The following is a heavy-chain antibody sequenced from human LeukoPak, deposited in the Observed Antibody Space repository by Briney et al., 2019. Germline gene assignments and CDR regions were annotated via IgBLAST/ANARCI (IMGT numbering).Heavy chain of an antibody. CDR3: ARVPAAGTGPDY. CDR2: ISDSGGS. Sequence: PSETLSLTCSVSGGSVSSCFSYWSWIPQPPGEGLEWIAYISDSGGSDYSPSLRGRVTISLDTSKNQSSLRLTSVTAADTAVYDCARVPAAGTGPDYWGQGTLVTVSS. J-gene: IGHJ4*02. D-gene: IGHD6-13*01. CDR1: GGSVSSCFSY. V-gene: IGHV4-61*01.